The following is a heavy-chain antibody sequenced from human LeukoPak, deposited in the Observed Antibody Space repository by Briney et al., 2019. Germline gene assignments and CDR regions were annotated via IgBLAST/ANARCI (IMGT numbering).Heavy chain of an antibody. CDR1: GFTFSAYG. CDR2: VSYNGSNK. Sequence: SGGSLRLSCAASGFTFSAYGMHWVRQAPGKGLEWVAIVSYNGSNKYYADSVKGRCTISRDNSKNTLYLQMNSLRSEDTAVYYCAPGGDGYNPAYFQHWGQGTLVTVSS. J-gene: IGHJ1*01. D-gene: IGHD5-24*01. V-gene: IGHV3-30*03. CDR3: APGGDGYNPAYFQH.